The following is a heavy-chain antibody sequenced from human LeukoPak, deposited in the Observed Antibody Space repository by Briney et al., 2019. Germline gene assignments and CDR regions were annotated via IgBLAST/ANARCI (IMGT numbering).Heavy chain of an antibody. CDR2: IIPILGIA. CDR1: GGTFSSYA. J-gene: IGHJ4*02. CDR3: AREIAVAGTRGTGYYFDY. Sequence: SVNVSCKASGGTFSSYAISWVRQAPGQGLEWMGGIIPILGIANYAQKFQGRVTITADKSTSTAYMELSSLRSEDTAVYYCAREIAVAGTRGTGYYFDYWGQGTLVTVSS. V-gene: IGHV1-69*10. D-gene: IGHD6-19*01.